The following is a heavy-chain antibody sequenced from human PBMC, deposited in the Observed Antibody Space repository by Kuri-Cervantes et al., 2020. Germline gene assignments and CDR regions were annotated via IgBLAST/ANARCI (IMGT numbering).Heavy chain of an antibody. CDR1: GFTFSSYA. Sequence: GESLKISCAASGFTFSSYAMSWVRQAPGTGLESVSAISGSGGSTYYADSVKGRFTISRDNSKNKLYLQMNSLRAEDTAVYYCARDDGSGTSYYYYGMDVWGQGTTVTVSS. J-gene: IGHJ6*02. CDR3: ARDDGSGTSYYYYGMDV. D-gene: IGHD3-10*01. CDR2: ISGSGGST. V-gene: IGHV3-23*01.